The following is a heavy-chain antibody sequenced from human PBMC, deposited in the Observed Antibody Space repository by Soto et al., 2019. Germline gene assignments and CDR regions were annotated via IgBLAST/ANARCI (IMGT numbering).Heavy chain of an antibody. CDR2: IYNDGTYS. CDR3: TRGPRPISTGTGAY. CDR1: GFIFKMYW. Sequence: GWSLRLSCAASGFIFKMYWMHWVRQSPGKGLVWISRIYNDGTYSDYADSVRGRFTISRDNVNDTLYLQMNNLRAEDSGLYYCTRGPRPISTGTGAYWGQGAQVTVSS. D-gene: IGHD3-10*01. J-gene: IGHJ4*02. V-gene: IGHV3-74*01.